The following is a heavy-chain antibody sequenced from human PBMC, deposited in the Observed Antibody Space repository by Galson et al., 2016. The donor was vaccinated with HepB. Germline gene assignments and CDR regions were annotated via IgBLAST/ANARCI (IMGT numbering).Heavy chain of an antibody. CDR1: GFTFSGYA. Sequence: SLRLSCAASGFTFSGYAMTWVRQTPGKGLEWVSSISSSSSCLYYADSVKGRFTISRDNAKNSLYRQMNSLRAEDTAVYYCARGDIVGAIFDYWGQGTLVTVSS. CDR3: ARGDIVGAIFDY. J-gene: IGHJ4*02. D-gene: IGHD1-26*01. CDR2: ISSSSSCL. V-gene: IGHV3-21*01.